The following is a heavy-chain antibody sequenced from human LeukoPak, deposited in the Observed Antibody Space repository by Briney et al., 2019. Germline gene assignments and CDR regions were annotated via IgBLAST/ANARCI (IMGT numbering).Heavy chain of an antibody. CDR1: GXTFSSYW. D-gene: IGHD3-10*01. CDR2: IKQDGSEK. J-gene: IGHJ5*02. V-gene: IGHV3-7*05. CDR3: ARYRGSGCFDP. Sequence: GGSLRLSCAASGXTFSSYWMTWVRQAPGKGLEWVANIKQDGSEKYYVDSVKGRFTISRDNAKNSLYLQINSLRAEDTAVYYCARYRGSGCFDPWGQGTLVTVSS.